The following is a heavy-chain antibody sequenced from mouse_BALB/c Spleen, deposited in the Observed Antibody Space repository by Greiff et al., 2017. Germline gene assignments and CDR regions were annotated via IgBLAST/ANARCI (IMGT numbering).Heavy chain of an antibody. Sequence: LVKPGASVKISCKASGYSFTGYYMHWVKQSHGKSLEWIGYISCYNGATSYNQKFKGKATFTVDTSSSTAYMQFNSLTSEDSAVYYCARSPAYYGTGFAYWGQGTLVTVSA. V-gene: IGHV1S34*01. CDR2: ISCYNGAT. D-gene: IGHD2-10*01. CDR3: ARSPAYYGTGFAY. J-gene: IGHJ3*01. CDR1: GYSFTGYY.